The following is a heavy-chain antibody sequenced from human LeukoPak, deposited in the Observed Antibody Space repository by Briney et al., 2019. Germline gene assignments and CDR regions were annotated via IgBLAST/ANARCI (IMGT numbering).Heavy chain of an antibody. Sequence: SETLSLTCAVYGGSFSGYYWSWIRQPPGKGLEWIGEINHSGSTNYNPSLKSRVTISVDTSKNQFSLKLSSVTAADTAVYYCARGGLLRIFGVVIDRGVYYTREVWGKGPTFTVS. D-gene: IGHD3-3*01. CDR3: ARGGLLRIFGVVIDRGVYYTREV. J-gene: IGHJ6*03. CDR1: GGSFSGYY. V-gene: IGHV4-34*01. CDR2: INHSGST.